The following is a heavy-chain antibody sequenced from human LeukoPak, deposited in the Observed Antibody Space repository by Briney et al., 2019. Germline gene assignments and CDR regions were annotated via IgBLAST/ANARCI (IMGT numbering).Heavy chain of an antibody. CDR1: GGTHSSYA. Sequence: ASVKVSCKASGGTHSSYAISWVRQAPGQGLEWMGRIIPIFGTSIYAQRFQGRLTITTDESTTTAYMELRSLRSEDTAVYYCARGDYFDSSAYFGMILDYWGQGTLVTVSS. CDR2: IIPIFGTS. CDR3: ARGDYFDSSAYFGMILDY. J-gene: IGHJ4*02. V-gene: IGHV1-69*05. D-gene: IGHD3-22*01.